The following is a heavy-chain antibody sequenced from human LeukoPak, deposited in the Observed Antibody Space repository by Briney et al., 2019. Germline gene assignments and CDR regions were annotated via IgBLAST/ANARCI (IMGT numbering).Heavy chain of an antibody. J-gene: IGHJ4*02. D-gene: IGHD5-18*01. CDR3: AKMYGYSYGHIDY. V-gene: IGHV3-23*01. CDR1: GFTFNTYA. CDR2: ISGNGGTT. Sequence: GGSLRLSCAASGFTFNTYAMSWVRQAPGKGLEWVSGISGNGGTTYYPDSVTGRFTISKDISKSTLYLQINSLRAEDTAIYYCAKMYGYSYGHIDYWDQGTLVTVST.